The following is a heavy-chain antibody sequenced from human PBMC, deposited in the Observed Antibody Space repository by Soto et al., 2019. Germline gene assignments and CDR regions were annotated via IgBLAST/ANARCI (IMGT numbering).Heavy chain of an antibody. Sequence: EVQVVESGGGLVKPGGSLRLSCAASGLTFSRYSMNWVRQSTWKWLEWVSSISDSGTYIYYAHSVKGRFTISRDNAKNSLYLRMSSPRAEDTAVYYCARGALCSSTNCFGSGAFAIWCQGTMVTVSS. CDR1: GLTFSRYS. D-gene: IGHD2-2*01. V-gene: IGHV3-21*02. J-gene: IGHJ3*02. CDR3: ARGALCSSTNCFGSGAFAI. CDR2: ISDSGTYI.